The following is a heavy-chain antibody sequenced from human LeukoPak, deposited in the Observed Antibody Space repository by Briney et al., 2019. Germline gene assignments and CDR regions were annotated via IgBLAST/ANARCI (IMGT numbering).Heavy chain of an antibody. D-gene: IGHD2-21*02. CDR1: GFTFSSHG. CDR2: ISPSGGIT. CDR3: AKDQAGGGNCGGDCYSSFDY. J-gene: IGHJ4*02. V-gene: IGHV3-23*01. Sequence: GGTLRLSCAASGFTFSSHGMNWVRQAPGKGLEWVSGISPSGGITYYTDSVKGRFTISRDNSKNTPSLQMNSLRAEDTAVYYCAKDQAGGGNCGGDCYSSFDYWGQGTLVTVSS.